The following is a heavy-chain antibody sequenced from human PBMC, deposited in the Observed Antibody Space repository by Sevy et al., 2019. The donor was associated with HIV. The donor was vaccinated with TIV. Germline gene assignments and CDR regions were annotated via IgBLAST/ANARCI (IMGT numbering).Heavy chain of an antibody. CDR1: GFTFSGSA. D-gene: IGHD2-15*01. V-gene: IGHV3-73*01. J-gene: IGHJ4*02. CDR3: TRHYIDCSGGSCFSDYFDS. CDR2: IKTKGNNYAT. Sequence: GGSLRLSCAASGFTFSGSAIHWVRQASGKGLEWMGRIKTKGNNYATAYAASLKARFTISRDDSKNTAYLQMNSLKTEDTAVYYCTRHYIDCSGGSCFSDYFDSWGQGTLVTVSS.